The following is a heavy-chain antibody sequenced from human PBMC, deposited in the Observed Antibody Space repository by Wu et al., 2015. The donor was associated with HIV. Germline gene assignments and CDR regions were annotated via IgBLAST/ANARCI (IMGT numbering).Heavy chain of an antibody. Sequence: QVHLVQSGAEAKKPGSSVKVSCKASGGTFSSFAISWVRQAPGQGLEWMGRIIPIFGTANYAQKFQGRVTITADESTSTAYMELSSLRSEDTAVYYCARSMVRGRSSYNWFDPWGQGTLVTVSS. CDR2: IIPIFGTA. CDR3: ARSMVRGRSSYNWFDP. D-gene: IGHD3-10*01. J-gene: IGHJ5*02. V-gene: IGHV1-69*15. CDR1: GGTFSSFA.